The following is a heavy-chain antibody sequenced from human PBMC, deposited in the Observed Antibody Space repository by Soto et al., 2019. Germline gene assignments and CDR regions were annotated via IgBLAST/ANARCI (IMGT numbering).Heavy chain of an antibody. V-gene: IGHV1-3*01. CDR3: ARVQYSGYDFKLAFDI. Sequence: QVQLVQSGAQVKKPGASVSCKASGYTFDNYALHWVRQAPRRRLEWMGWIHAGNGYTKYSQSFQGRVTITRDTSASTVHMDLSSLRSEDTAVYYCARVQYSGYDFKLAFDIWGQGTMVTVSS. CDR2: IHAGNGYT. J-gene: IGHJ3*02. D-gene: IGHD5-12*01. CDR1: GYTFDNYA.